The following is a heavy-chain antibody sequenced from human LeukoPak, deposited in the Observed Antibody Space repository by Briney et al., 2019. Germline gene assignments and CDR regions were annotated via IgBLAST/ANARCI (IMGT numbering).Heavy chain of an antibody. CDR1: GFTVSSNY. CDR2: IFGGGGT. D-gene: IGHD3-10*01. Sequence: GGSLRLSCAASGFTVSSNYMAWVRQPPGKGLEWVSVIFGGGGTYYAGSVRGRFTISRDNSQNTLFLQMNSLRAEDTAVYYCAKVAPLLWFGELSYWGQGTLVTVSS. CDR3: AKVAPLLWFGELSY. V-gene: IGHV3-53*01. J-gene: IGHJ4*02.